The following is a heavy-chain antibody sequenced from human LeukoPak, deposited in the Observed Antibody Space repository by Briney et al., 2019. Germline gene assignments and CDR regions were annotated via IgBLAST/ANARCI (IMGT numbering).Heavy chain of an antibody. D-gene: IGHD6-19*01. J-gene: IGHJ4*02. Sequence: SETLSLTCTVSAGSISSYYWSWIRQSPGKGLEWIGNIYYSGSTNYNPSLKSRVTISVDKSKNQFSLKLSSVTAADTAVYYCARYDVGWYYFDYWGQGTLVTVSS. CDR2: IYYSGST. V-gene: IGHV4-59*12. CDR3: ARYDVGWYYFDY. CDR1: AGSISSYY.